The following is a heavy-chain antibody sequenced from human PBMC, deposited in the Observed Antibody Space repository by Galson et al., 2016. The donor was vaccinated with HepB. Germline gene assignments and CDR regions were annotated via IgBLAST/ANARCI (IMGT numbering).Heavy chain of an antibody. CDR3: AHTRRTIFGVVAEY. CDR1: GFSLTTTGVG. V-gene: IGHV2-5*05. J-gene: IGHJ4*02. Sequence: PALVKPTQTLTLTCTFSGFSLTTTGVGVGWIRQPPGKALEWLALIYWDDDKRYGPPLKSRLTVTKDTSKNQVVLTMTNIDPVDTATYYCAHTRRTIFGVVAEYWGPGTLVTVSS. D-gene: IGHD3-3*01. CDR2: IYWDDDK.